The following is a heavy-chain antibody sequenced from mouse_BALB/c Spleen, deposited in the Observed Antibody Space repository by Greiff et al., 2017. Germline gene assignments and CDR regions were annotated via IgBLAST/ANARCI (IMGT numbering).Heavy chain of an antibody. CDR1: GYTFTSYW. Sequence: LQQPGSELVRPGASVKLSCKASGYTFTSYWMHWVKQRPGQGLEWIGNIYPGSGSTNYDEKFKSKATLTVDTSSSTAYMQLSSLTSEDSAVYYCTRLFITTATFDYWGQGTTLTVSS. D-gene: IGHD1-2*01. V-gene: IGHV1S22*01. J-gene: IGHJ2*01. CDR3: TRLFITTATFDY. CDR2: IYPGSGST.